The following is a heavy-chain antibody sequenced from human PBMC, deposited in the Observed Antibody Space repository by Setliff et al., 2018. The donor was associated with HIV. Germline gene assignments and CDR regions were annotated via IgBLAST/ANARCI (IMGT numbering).Heavy chain of an antibody. D-gene: IGHD2-2*02. CDR2: IGSKAYIGTS. J-gene: IGHJ6*03. CDR1: GFIVGDHG. CDR3: TRVREVPAGIPDYYYYMDV. Sequence: PGGSLRLSCSTSGFIVGDHGMRWVRQAPGKGLKWVSFIGSKAYIGTSEYAASVKDKFTFSRDDAKTIAYLQMNSRKTEDTAVYYCTRVREVPAGIPDYYYYMDVWGKGTTVTVSS. V-gene: IGHV3-49*04.